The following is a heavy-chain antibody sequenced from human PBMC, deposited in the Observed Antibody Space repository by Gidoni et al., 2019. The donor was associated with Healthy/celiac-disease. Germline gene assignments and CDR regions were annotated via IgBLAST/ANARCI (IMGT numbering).Heavy chain of an antibody. CDR2: INPSGGST. J-gene: IGHJ3*02. Sequence: QVQLVQSGAEVKKPGASVKVSCKASGYTFTSYYMHWVRQAPGQGLEWMGIINPSGGSTSYAQKFQGRVTMTRDTSTSTVYMELSSLRSEDTAVYYCARVRFPGIAVAPGAFDIWGQGTMVTVSS. V-gene: IGHV1-46*01. CDR1: GYTFTSYY. CDR3: ARVRFPGIAVAPGAFDI. D-gene: IGHD6-19*01.